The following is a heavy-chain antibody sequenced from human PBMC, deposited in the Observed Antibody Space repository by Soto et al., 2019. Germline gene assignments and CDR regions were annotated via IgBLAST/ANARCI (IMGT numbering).Heavy chain of an antibody. Sequence: EVQLLESGGGLVQPGGSLRLSCAASGFTFSSYAMSWVRQAPGKGLEWVSAISGSGGSTYYADSVKGRFTISRDISKNTLYLQMNSLGAEDTAVYYCAKGETIFGVGYQFDYWGQGTLVTVSS. D-gene: IGHD3-3*01. CDR2: ISGSGGST. CDR1: GFTFSSYA. CDR3: AKGETIFGVGYQFDY. V-gene: IGHV3-23*01. J-gene: IGHJ4*02.